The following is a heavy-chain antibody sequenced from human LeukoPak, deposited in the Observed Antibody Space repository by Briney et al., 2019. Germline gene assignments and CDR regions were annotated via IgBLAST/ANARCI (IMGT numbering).Heavy chain of an antibody. J-gene: IGHJ4*02. CDR2: ISGSGGST. D-gene: IGHD3-16*02. Sequence: GGTLRLSCAASGFTFSIYGMSWVRQAPGKGLEWVSAISGSGGSTYYADSVKGRFTISRDNAKNSLYLQMNSLRAEDTAVYYCARVSFGGVIVRWGQGTLVTVSS. CDR1: GFTFSIYG. V-gene: IGHV3-23*01. CDR3: ARVSFGGVIVR.